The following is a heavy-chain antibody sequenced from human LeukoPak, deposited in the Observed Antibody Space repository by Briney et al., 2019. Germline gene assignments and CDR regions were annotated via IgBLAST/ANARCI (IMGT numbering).Heavy chain of an antibody. CDR2: IYYSGNT. CDR3: ARGDRAARHQIALNYFDY. Sequence: PSETLSLTCTVSGGSISSSSYYWGWIRQPPGKGLEWIESIYYSGNTYYNPSLKSRVTISVDTSKNQFSLKLSSVTAADTAVYYCARGDRAARHQIALNYFDYWGQGTLVTVSS. CDR1: GGSISSSSYY. D-gene: IGHD6-6*01. V-gene: IGHV4-39*01. J-gene: IGHJ4*02.